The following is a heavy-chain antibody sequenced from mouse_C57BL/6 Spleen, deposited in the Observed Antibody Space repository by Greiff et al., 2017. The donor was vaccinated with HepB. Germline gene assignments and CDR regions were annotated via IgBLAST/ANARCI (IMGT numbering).Heavy chain of an antibody. CDR2: IDPSDSYT. J-gene: IGHJ4*01. CDR3: ARGRDSSGYNYAMDY. Sequence: QVQLQQPGAELVMPGASVKLSCKASGYTFTSYWMHWVKQRPGQGLEWIGEIDPSDSYTNYNQKFKGKSTLTVDKSSSTAYMQLSSLTSEDSAVYYWARGRDSSGYNYAMDYWGQGTSVTVSS. D-gene: IGHD3-2*02. V-gene: IGHV1-69*01. CDR1: GYTFTSYW.